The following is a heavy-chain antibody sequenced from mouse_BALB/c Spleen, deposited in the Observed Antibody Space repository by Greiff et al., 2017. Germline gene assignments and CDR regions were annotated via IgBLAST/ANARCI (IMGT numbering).Heavy chain of an antibody. J-gene: IGHJ1*01. D-gene: IGHD1-1*01. CDR1: GFNIKDYY. Sequence: VQLQQSGAELVKPGALVKLSCKASGFNIKDYYMHWVKQRPEQGLEWIGWIDPENGNTIYDPKFQGKASITADTSSNTAYLQLSSLTSEDTAVYYCARGDYYGSRRYFDVWGAGTTVTVSS. CDR3: ARGDYYGSRRYFDV. V-gene: IGHV14-1*02. CDR2: IDPENGNT.